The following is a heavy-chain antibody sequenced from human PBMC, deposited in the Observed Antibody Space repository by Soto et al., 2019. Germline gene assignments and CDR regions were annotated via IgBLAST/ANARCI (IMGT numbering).Heavy chain of an antibody. Sequence: GSLRLSCAASGFTFSSYSMNWVRQAPGKGLEWVSYISSSSSTIYYADSVKGRFTISRDNAKNSLYLQMNSLRAEDTAVYYCARDGGSGIIDYYYYGMDVWGQGT. CDR2: ISSSSSTI. CDR1: GFTFSSYS. CDR3: ARDGGSGIIDYYYYGMDV. J-gene: IGHJ6*02. V-gene: IGHV3-48*01. D-gene: IGHD3-10*01.